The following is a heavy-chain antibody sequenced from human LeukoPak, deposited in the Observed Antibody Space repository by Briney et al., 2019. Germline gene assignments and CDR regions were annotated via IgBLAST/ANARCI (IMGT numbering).Heavy chain of an antibody. CDR2: IWYDGSNK. D-gene: IGHD4-17*01. V-gene: IGHV3-33*06. J-gene: IGHJ4*02. CDR1: GFTFSSYD. CDR3: AKDFSDYGVTFDY. Sequence: PGGSLRLSCAASGFTFSSYDMHWVRQAPGKGLEWVAVIWYDGSNKYYADSVKGRFTISRDNSKNTLCLQMNSLRAEDTAVYYCAKDFSDYGVTFDYWGQGTLVTVSS.